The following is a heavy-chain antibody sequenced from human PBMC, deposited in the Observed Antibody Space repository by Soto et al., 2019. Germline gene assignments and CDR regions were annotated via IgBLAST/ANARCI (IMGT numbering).Heavy chain of an antibody. V-gene: IGHV4-61*01. D-gene: IGHD2-15*01. J-gene: IGHJ5*02. CDR2: IYYSGSI. CDR3: ARVGYCSGGSCEERNWFDP. CDR1: GGSVSSVSHY. Sequence: SETLSLTCTVSGGSVSSVSHYWSWIRQPPGKGLEWIGYIYYSGSIHYNPSLNNSRGSLSVDTSKNQLYLTLISVTAADTAVYYCARVGYCSGGSCEERNWFDPWGQGTLVTVSS.